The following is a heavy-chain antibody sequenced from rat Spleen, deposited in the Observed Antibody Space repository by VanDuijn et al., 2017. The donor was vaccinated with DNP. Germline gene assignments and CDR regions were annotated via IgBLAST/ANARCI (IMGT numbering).Heavy chain of an antibody. CDR1: GFIFSDFY. V-gene: IGHV5-27*01. CDR3: ATAFMYRGDMDA. J-gene: IGHJ4*01. CDR2: ISPSGGST. Sequence: EVQLVESDGGLVQPGRSLKLSCAASGFIFSDFYMAWVRQAPTKGLEWVASISPSGGSTYYRDSVKGRFTISRDNAKSTLYLQMDSLRSEDTATYYCATAFMYRGDMDAWGQGASVTVSS. D-gene: IGHD1-6*01.